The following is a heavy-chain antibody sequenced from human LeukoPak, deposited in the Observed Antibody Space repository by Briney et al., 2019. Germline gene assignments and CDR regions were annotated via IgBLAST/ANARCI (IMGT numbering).Heavy chain of an antibody. V-gene: IGHV1-2*02. CDR2: INPNSGGT. J-gene: IGHJ6*02. CDR3: ARGGTGSLGSPHYYYYGMDV. Sequence: ASVKVSCKASGYTFTGYYMHWVRQAPGQGLEWMGWINPNSGGTNYAQKFQGRVTMTRDTSISTAYTELSRLRSDDTAVYYCARGGTGSLGSPHYYYYGMDVRGQGTTVTVSS. CDR1: GYTFTGYY. D-gene: IGHD1-1*01.